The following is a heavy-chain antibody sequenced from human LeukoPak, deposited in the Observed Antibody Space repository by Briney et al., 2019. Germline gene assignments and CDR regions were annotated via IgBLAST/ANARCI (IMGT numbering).Heavy chain of an antibody. CDR3: ARGYSSSWYDLYYFDY. V-gene: IGHV3-21*01. Sequence: PGGSLRLSCAASGFTFSNYNINWVRQAPGKGLEWVSSISSRGSYIYYADSAKGRFAISADNAMNSLYLQMNSLRAEDTAVYYCARGYSSSWYDLYYFDYWGQGTLVTVSS. J-gene: IGHJ4*02. D-gene: IGHD6-13*01. CDR1: GFTFSNYN. CDR2: ISSRGSYI.